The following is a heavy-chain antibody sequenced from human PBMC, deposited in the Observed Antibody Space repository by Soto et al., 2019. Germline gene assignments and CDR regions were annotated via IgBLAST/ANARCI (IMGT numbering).Heavy chain of an antibody. J-gene: IGHJ6*02. V-gene: IGHV1-69*13. CDR3: ARKYCSSTSCYDYYYGMDV. D-gene: IGHD2-2*01. CDR2: IIPIFGTA. Sequence: SVKVSCKASRNTLSSYAISWVRQAPGQGPEWMGGIIPIFGTANYAQKFQGRVTITADESTSTAYMELSSLRSEDTAVYYCARKYCSSTSCYDYYYGMDVWGQGTTATVSS. CDR1: RNTLSSYA.